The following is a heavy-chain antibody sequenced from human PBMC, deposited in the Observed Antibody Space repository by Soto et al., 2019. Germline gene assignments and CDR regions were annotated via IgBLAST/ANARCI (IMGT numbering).Heavy chain of an antibody. CDR3: CRRDFWSGYYQPTEFGFDY. D-gene: IGHD3-3*01. Sequence: PGGSLRLCCAASGFTFSSYWMSWVRQAPGKGLEWVANIKQDGSEKYYVDSVKGGFTISRDNAKNSLYLQMNSLRAEDTAVYYYCRRDFWSGYYQPTEFGFDYWGQGTLVTVSS. J-gene: IGHJ4*02. CDR1: GFTFSSYW. V-gene: IGHV3-7*03. CDR2: IKQDGSEK.